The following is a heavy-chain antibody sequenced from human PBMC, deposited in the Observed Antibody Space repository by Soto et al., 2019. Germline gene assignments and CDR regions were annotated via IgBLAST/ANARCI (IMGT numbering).Heavy chain of an antibody. J-gene: IGHJ4*02. V-gene: IGHV3-74*01. CDR3: ATAEVDY. Sequence: EVQLVESGGGLVQPGGSLRLSCAASGFNFGSSWMHWVRQAPGKGLQWVSRMTSDGSTTDYADSVKGRFTVSRDNGKYTLYLQMNSLRAEDTAVYYCATAEVDYWGPGTLVTVSS. CDR1: GFNFGSSW. CDR2: MTSDGSTT.